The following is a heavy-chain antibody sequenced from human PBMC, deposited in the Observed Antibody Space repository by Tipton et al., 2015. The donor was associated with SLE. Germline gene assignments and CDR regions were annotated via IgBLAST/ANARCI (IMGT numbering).Heavy chain of an antibody. J-gene: IGHJ5*02. CDR1: GGSISGYY. Sequence: TLSLTCTVSGGSISGYYWTWIRQPPGKGLEWIGYIFPSGSTNYNPSLKSRVTISVDTSKNQFSLRLSSVTAADTAVYYCARDGRGYCDNSGCSEYHWFDPWGQGTLVTVSS. CDR2: IFPSGST. V-gene: IGHV4-4*08. D-gene: IGHD2-15*01. CDR3: ARDGRGYCDNSGCSEYHWFDP.